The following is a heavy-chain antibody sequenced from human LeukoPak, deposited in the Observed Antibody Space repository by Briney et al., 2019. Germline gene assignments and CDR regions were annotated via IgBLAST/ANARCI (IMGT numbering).Heavy chain of an antibody. D-gene: IGHD6-19*01. CDR2: IYYSGST. CDR3: ARLQWLALPRSQAFDY. CDR1: GGSISSSSYY. V-gene: IGHV4-39*01. J-gene: IGHJ4*02. Sequence: PSETLSLTCTVSGGSISSSSYYWGWIRQPPGKGLEWIGSIYYSGSTYYNPSLKSRVTISVDTSKNQFSLKLSSVTAADTAVYYCARLQWLALPRSQAFDYWGRGTLVTVSP.